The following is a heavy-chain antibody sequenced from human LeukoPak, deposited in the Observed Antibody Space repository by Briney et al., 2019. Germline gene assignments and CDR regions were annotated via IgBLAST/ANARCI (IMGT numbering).Heavy chain of an antibody. D-gene: IGHD6-19*01. J-gene: IGHJ4*02. CDR3: AKDLGYSSGSTWPDY. V-gene: IGHV3-23*01. Sequence: GGSLRLSCAASGFTFSSYAMSWVRQAPGKGLDWVSAISGSGGSTYYADSVKGRFTISRDNSKNTLYLQMNSLRAEDTAVYYCAKDLGYSSGSTWPDYWGQGTLVTVSS. CDR2: ISGSGGST. CDR1: GFTFSSYA.